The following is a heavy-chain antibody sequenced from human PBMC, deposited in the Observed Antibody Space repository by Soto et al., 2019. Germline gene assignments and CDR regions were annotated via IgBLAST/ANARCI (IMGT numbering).Heavy chain of an antibody. J-gene: IGHJ3*02. CDR1: GFTVSSNY. CDR2: IYSGGST. D-gene: IGHD3-10*01. CDR3: ARPGVNAAYYSGAFDI. Sequence: EVQLVESGGGLVQPGGSLRLSCAASGFTVSSNYMSWVRQAPGKGLEWVSVIYSGGSTYYADSVKGRFTISRHNSKNTLYLQMNSLRAEDTAVYYCARPGVNAAYYSGAFDIWGQGTMVTVSS. V-gene: IGHV3-53*04.